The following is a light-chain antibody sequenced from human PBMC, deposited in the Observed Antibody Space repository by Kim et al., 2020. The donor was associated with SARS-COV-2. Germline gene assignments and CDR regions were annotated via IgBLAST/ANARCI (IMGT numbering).Light chain of an antibody. V-gene: IGLV3-25*03. Sequence: SYELTQPPSVSVSPGQTARITCSGDALSKQYAYWYQQKPGQAPVLVIYKDSERPSGIPERFSGSSSGTTVTLTISGVQAEDEADYYCQSADSSGTYYVFG. CDR3: QSADSSGTYYV. J-gene: IGLJ1*01. CDR2: KDS. CDR1: ALSKQY.